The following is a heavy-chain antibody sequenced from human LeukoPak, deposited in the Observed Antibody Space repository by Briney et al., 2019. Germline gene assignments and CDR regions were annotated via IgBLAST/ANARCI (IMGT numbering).Heavy chain of an antibody. CDR3: ARSAYCSGGSCYATGLFHY. J-gene: IGHJ4*02. CDR1: GGSISSYY. V-gene: IGHV4-59*08. D-gene: IGHD2-15*01. Sequence: SETLSLTCTVSGGSISSYYWSWIRQPPGKGLEWIAYIYYSGSTTYNPSLKSRVTISLDTSKNQFSLKLNSVTVADTAVYYCARSAYCSGGSCYATGLFHYWGQGTPVTVSS. CDR2: IYYSGST.